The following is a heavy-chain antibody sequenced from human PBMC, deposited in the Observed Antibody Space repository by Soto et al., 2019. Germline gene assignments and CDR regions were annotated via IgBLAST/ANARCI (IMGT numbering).Heavy chain of an antibody. CDR2: IYHSGST. CDR3: AGGIAARPLGY. CDR1: GGSISSGGYS. Sequence: SETLSLTCAVSGGSISSGGYSWSWIRQPPGKGLEWIGYIYHSGSTYYNPSLKSRVTISVDRSKNQFSLKLSSVTAADTAAYYCAGGIAARPLGYWGQGTLVTVSS. J-gene: IGHJ4*02. V-gene: IGHV4-30-2*01. D-gene: IGHD6-6*01.